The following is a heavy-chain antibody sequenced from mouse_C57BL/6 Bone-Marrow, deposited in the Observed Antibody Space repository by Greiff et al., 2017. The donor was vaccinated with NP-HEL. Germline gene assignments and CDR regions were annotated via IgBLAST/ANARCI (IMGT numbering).Heavy chain of an antibody. CDR1: GYTFTEYT. CDR3: ARHEEIWDWFAY. J-gene: IGHJ3*01. Sequence: VQVVESGAELVKPGASVKLSCKASGYTFTEYTIHWVKQRSGQGLEWIGWFYPGSGSIKYNEKFKDKATLTADKSSSTVYMELSRLTSEDSAVYFCARHEEIWDWFAYWGQGTLVTVSA. D-gene: IGHD4-1*01. CDR2: FYPGSGSI. V-gene: IGHV1-62-2*01.